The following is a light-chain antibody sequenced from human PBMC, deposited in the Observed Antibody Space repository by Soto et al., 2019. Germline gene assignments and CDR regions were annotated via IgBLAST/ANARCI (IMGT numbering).Light chain of an antibody. J-gene: IGLJ2*01. CDR3: SSYTGSNTVV. Sequence: QSALTQPASVSGSPGQSITISCTGTSSDVGGYNYVSWYQQHPGKAPKLMIYEVGNRPSGVSNRFSASKSGNTASLTNSGLQAEDEADYYCSSYTGSNTVVFGGGTKLTVL. CDR2: EVG. CDR1: SSDVGGYNY. V-gene: IGLV2-14*01.